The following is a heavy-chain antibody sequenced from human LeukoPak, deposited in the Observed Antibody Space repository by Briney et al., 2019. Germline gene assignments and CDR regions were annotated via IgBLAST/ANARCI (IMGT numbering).Heavy chain of an antibody. CDR2: ISAYNGNT. CDR3: ARDRYYYDSSGYWQD. J-gene: IGHJ4*02. CDR1: GYTFTSYG. D-gene: IGHD3-22*01. Sequence: GASVKVSCKASGYTFTSYGISWVRQAPGQGLEWMGWISAYNGNTNYAQKFQGRVTMTRDTSISTAYMELSRLRSDDTAVYYCARDRYYYDSSGYWQDWGQGTLVTVSS. V-gene: IGHV1-18*01.